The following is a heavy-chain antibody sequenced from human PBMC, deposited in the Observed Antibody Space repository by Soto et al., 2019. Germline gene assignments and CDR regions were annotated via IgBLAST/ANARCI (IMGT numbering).Heavy chain of an antibody. J-gene: IGHJ4*02. CDR2: INPNSGGT. D-gene: IGHD6-19*01. Sequence: ASVKVSCKASGYTFTGYKMHWVRQAPGQGLEWMGWINPNSGGTNYAQKFQGWVTMTRDTSISTAYMELSRLRSDDTAVYYCACSSGYSSGWFDYWGQGTLVTVSS. CDR1: GYTFTGYK. V-gene: IGHV1-2*04. CDR3: ACSSGYSSGWFDY.